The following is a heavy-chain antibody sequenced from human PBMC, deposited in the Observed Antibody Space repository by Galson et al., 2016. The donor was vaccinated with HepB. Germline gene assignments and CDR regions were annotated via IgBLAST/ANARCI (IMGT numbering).Heavy chain of an antibody. CDR1: AFTSITST. CDR2: YSGSSGST. Sequence: SLRLPCATSAFTSITSTLYCFIQHPAEGLEWFSSYSGSSGSTYYTDSLKGRFTISGDTAKNSLYLKLNCLRAEDAAVYYCAKDNAAWVVDYWGQGSMVTVSS. J-gene: IGHJ4*02. D-gene: IGHD1-26*01. V-gene: IGHV3-21*01. CDR3: AKDNAAWVVDY.